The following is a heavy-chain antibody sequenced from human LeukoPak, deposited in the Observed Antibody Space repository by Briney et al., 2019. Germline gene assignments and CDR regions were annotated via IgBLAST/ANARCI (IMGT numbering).Heavy chain of an antibody. D-gene: IGHD3-16*01. Sequence: PSETLSLTCAVYGGSFSGYYWSWIRQPPGKGLEWIGKINHSGSTNCNPSLKSRVTISVDTSKNQFSLKLRSVTAADTAVYYCARETSQKGAHYMDVWGKGTTVTTSS. CDR2: INHSGST. CDR1: GGSFSGYY. CDR3: ARETSQKGAHYMDV. J-gene: IGHJ6*03. V-gene: IGHV4-34*01.